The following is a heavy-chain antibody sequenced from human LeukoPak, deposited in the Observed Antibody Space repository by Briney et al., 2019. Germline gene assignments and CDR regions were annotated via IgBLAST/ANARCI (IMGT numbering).Heavy chain of an antibody. D-gene: IGHD2-2*01. CDR1: GFTFSSYW. CDR3: ARGSIFNWFDP. V-gene: IGHV3-7*01. J-gene: IGHJ5*02. Sequence: GGSLRLSCAASGFTFSSYWMSRVRQAPGKGLEWVANIKQDGSEKYYVDSVKGRFTISRDNAKNSLYLQMNSLRAEDTAVYYCARGSIFNWFDPWGQGTLVTVSS. CDR2: IKQDGSEK.